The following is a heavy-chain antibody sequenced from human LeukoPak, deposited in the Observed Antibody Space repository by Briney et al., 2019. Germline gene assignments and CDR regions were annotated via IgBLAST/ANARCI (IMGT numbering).Heavy chain of an antibody. CDR1: GFTFSSYA. CDR2: ISGSGGST. D-gene: IGHD3-10*02. J-gene: IGHJ4*02. Sequence: GGSLRLSCAASGFTFSSYAMSWVRQAPGKGLEWVSAISGSGGSTYYADSVKGRFTISRDNSKNTLYLQMNSLRAEDTAVYYCGRKQEKDHLLGSGGGYWGQGTLVTVSS. V-gene: IGHV3-23*01. CDR3: GRKQEKDHLLGSGGGY.